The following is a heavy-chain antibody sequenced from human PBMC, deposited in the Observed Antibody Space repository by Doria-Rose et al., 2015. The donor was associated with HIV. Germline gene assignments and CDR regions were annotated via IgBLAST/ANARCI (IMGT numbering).Heavy chain of an antibody. CDR2: TYYTGTS. CDR1: GASVSSRGYY. CDR3: ARMGSYRELDY. J-gene: IGHJ4*02. V-gene: IGHV4-31*03. D-gene: IGHD3-3*01. Sequence: VQLLESGPGLVEPSETLSLTCSVSGASVSSRGYYWNWIRQVSGKGLESLGYTYYTGTSDYSPSLKSRLNMAVDTSKNQFSLKLSFVTVADTAVHYCARMGSYRELDYWGQGALVIVSA.